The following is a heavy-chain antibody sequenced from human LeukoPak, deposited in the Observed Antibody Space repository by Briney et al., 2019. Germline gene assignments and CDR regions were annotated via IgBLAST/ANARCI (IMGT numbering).Heavy chain of an antibody. J-gene: IGHJ4*02. D-gene: IGHD3-22*01. CDR1: GGSISSYY. CDR2: IYYSGST. V-gene: IGHV4-59*01. Sequence: SETLSLTCTVSGGSISSYYWSWIRQPPGKGLEWIGYIYYSGSTNYNPSLKSRVTISVDTSKNQFSLKLSSVTAADTAVYYCARGPLYYYDSSGPPFDYWGQGTLVTVSS. CDR3: ARGPLYYYDSSGPPFDY.